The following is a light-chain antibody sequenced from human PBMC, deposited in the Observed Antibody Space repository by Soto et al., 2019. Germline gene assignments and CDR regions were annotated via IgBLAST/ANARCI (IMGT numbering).Light chain of an antibody. CDR2: LGS. Sequence: DIVMTQSPLSLPVTPGEPASISCRSSQSLLHSNGYNYLDWYLQKPGQSPQLLIYLGSNRASGVADRFSGSGSGTDFTLKISRVEAEDVGVYYCMQGLQSAWTFGQGTKVEIK. CDR1: QSLLHSNGYNY. V-gene: IGKV2-28*01. CDR3: MQGLQSAWT. J-gene: IGKJ1*01.